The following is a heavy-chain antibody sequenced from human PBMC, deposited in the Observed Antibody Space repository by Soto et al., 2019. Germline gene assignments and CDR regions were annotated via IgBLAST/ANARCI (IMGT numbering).Heavy chain of an antibody. CDR3: ARTAASGRGWHV. CDR1: GFTFSSYW. V-gene: IGHV3-7*01. CDR2: IKQDGSEE. J-gene: IGHJ6*02. D-gene: IGHD6-13*01. Sequence: EVRLVESGGGLVQPGGSLRLSCVDSGFTFSSYWMSWVRQARVKGLEWVGNIKQDGSEENYVDSVKGRFTISRDNAQNSMYLQMNGLRAEDTAVYYCARTAASGRGWHVWGQGATVVVSS.